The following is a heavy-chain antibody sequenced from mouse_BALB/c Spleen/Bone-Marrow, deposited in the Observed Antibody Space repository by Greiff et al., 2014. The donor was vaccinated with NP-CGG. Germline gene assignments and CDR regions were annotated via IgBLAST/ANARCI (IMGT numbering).Heavy chain of an antibody. D-gene: IGHD2-3*01. V-gene: IGHV14-3*02. CDR1: GFNIKDTY. CDR3: ARWLLPYGLDY. J-gene: IGHJ4*01. CDR2: IDPANGNT. Sequence: EVKVEESGAELVKPGASVKLSCTASGFNIKDTYMHWVKQRPEQGLEWIGRIDPANGNTKYDPKFRGKATITADTSSNTAYLQLSSLTSEDTAVYYCARWLLPYGLDYWGQGTSVTVSS.